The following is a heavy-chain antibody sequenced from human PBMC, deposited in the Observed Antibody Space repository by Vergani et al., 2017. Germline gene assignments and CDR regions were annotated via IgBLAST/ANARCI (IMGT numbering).Heavy chain of an antibody. CDR2: IDVKGNS. Sequence: QAQLQESGPRLVKPSQTLSLTCSFSGGPLDIHSQTWGWLRWPAGGGVEWIGFIDVKGNSNFSPALESRVTMSADASRGPFSLNLRSVTTSDTAVYYCVRVLHTSYILGAFDIWGQGIKVTVSS. D-gene: IGHD7-27*01. V-gene: IGHV4-61*02. CDR1: GGPLDIHSQT. J-gene: IGHJ3*02. CDR3: VRVLHTSYILGAFDI.